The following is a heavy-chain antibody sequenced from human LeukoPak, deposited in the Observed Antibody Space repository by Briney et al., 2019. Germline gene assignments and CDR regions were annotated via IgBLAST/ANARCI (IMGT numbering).Heavy chain of an antibody. CDR1: GGSFSGYY. Sequence: SVTLSLTCAVYGGSFSGYYWSGIRQPPGKGLEWIGEINHSGSTNYNPSLKSRVTISVDTSKNQFSLMLSSVTAADPAVYYCAREPLEYCSSTSCYYFDYWGQGTLVTVSS. V-gene: IGHV4-34*01. CDR2: INHSGST. CDR3: AREPLEYCSSTSCYYFDY. J-gene: IGHJ4*02. D-gene: IGHD2-2*01.